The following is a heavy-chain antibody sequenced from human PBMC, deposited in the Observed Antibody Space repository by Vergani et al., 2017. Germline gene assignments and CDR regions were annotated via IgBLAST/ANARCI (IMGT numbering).Heavy chain of an antibody. Sequence: VQLVESGGGLVQPGGSLRLSCSTFGFTFSSYAMYWVRQAPGKGLEFVSSISTNGGTTYYADSVKGRFTISRDNSESTLHLQMNSLRPEDTAVYYCARGMTTETTDLDGFDIWGQGTMVSVSS. D-gene: IGHD4-17*01. CDR1: GFTFSSYA. CDR3: ARGMTTETTDLDGFDI. CDR2: ISTNGGTT. V-gene: IGHV3-64*04. J-gene: IGHJ3*02.